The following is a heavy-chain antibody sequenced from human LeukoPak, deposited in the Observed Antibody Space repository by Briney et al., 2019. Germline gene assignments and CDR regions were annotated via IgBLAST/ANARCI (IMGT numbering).Heavy chain of an antibody. Sequence: SQTLSLTCAVYGGSFSGYYWSWIRQPPGKGLEWIGEINHSGSTNYSPSLKSRVTISVDTSKNQFSLKLSSVTAADTAVYYCARRQTYYYDSSGYHYRDAFDIWGQGTMVTVSS. D-gene: IGHD3-22*01. CDR1: GGSFSGYY. CDR3: ARRQTYYYDSSGYHYRDAFDI. CDR2: INHSGST. V-gene: IGHV4-34*01. J-gene: IGHJ3*02.